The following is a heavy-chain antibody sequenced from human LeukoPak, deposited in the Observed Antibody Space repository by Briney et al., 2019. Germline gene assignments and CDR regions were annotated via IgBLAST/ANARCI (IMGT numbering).Heavy chain of an antibody. CDR2: ISYRGST. D-gene: IGHD2-2*01. V-gene: IGHV4-59*08. CDR3: STNAGPAALDAIDI. Sequence: PSETLSLTCTVSGGSISRHYWSWIRQTPGKGLEWIGYISYRGSTNYNPSLKGRVTISQDTSTNQFSLRLTSVTAADTAVYYCSTNAGPAALDAIDIWGQGTIVTVSS. J-gene: IGHJ3*02. CDR1: GGSISRHY.